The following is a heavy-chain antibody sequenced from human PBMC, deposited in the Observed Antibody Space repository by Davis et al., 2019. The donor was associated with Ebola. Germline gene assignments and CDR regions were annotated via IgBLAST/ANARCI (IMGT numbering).Heavy chain of an antibody. Sequence: PGGSLRLSCAASGFTFNTYWMHWVRQAPGKGLEWVAVISYDVSNKYYADSVKGRFTIPRDNSKNTLYLQMNSLRAEDTAVYYCAKDWCPNDVHDMYYSYYGIDVWGQGTTVTVSS. CDR1: GFTFNTYW. V-gene: IGHV3-30*18. CDR2: ISYDVSNK. J-gene: IGHJ6*02. D-gene: IGHD3-9*01. CDR3: AKDWCPNDVHDMYYSYYGIDV.